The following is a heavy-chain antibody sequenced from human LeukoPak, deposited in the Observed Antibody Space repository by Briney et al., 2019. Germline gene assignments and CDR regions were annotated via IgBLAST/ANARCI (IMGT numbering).Heavy chain of an antibody. CDR2: IDYSVST. Sequence: PLETLSLTCTVSGGSISSYYWSWIRQPPGKGLEWIGHIDYSVSTNYNPSLKSRVTISVDKSKNQLSLRLTSVTAADTAVYYCARDNGAIRAYYYHGMDVWGQGTTVTVSS. V-gene: IGHV4-59*12. CDR3: ARDNGAIRAYYYHGMDV. D-gene: IGHD2-8*01. J-gene: IGHJ6*02. CDR1: GGSISSYY.